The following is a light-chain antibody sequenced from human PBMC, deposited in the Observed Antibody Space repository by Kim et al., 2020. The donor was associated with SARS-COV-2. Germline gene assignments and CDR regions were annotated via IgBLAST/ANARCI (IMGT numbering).Light chain of an antibody. CDR3: GTWDDSLTAGV. CDR2: DTN. CDR1: SSNIGKDY. J-gene: IGLJ3*02. Sequence: GQKVTISCSGSSSNIGKDYVSWYQHLPGTAPKLLIFDTNKRPSGIPDRFSGSKSGTSATLDITGLQTGDEADYYCGTWDDSLTAGVFGGGTQLTVL. V-gene: IGLV1-51*01.